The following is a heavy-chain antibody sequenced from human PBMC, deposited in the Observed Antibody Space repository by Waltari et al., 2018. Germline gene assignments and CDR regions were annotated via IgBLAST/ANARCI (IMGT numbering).Heavy chain of an antibody. CDR1: GCSISSTTYY. D-gene: IGHD2-21*02. J-gene: IGHJ4*02. CDR3: ARRVVTTGGVDY. CDR2: IHYSGNT. Sequence: QLQLQESGPRLVRPSETVSLACTVAGCSISSTTYYWAWIRQTPGKGLDWIGYIHYSGNTYYNPSLRSRVTISVDTSKNQFSLNLRSVTAADTAVYYCARRVVTTGGVDYWGQGTLVTVSS. V-gene: IGHV4-39*07.